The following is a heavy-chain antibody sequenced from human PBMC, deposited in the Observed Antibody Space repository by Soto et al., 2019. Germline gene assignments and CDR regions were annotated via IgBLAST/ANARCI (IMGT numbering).Heavy chain of an antibody. CDR1: GGTFSSYA. D-gene: IGHD3-3*01. J-gene: IGHJ3*02. CDR2: IIPIFGTA. CDR3: ARVFTIFGVASDAFDI. Sequence: SVKVSCKASGGTFSSYAISWVRQAPGQGLEWMGGIIPIFGTANYAQKFQGRVTITADESTSTAYIELSSLRSDDTAVYYCARVFTIFGVASDAFDIWGQGTMVTVSS. V-gene: IGHV1-69*13.